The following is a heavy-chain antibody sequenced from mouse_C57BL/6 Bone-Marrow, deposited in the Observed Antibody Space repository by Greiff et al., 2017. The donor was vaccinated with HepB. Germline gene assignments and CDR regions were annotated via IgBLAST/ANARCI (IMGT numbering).Heavy chain of an antibody. CDR2: INPSSGYT. CDR3: ARTTVVARYAMDY. V-gene: IGHV1-7*01. CDR1: GYTFTSYW. Sequence: QVQLQQSGAELAKPGASVKLSCKASGYTFTSYWMHWVKQRPGQGLEWIGYINPSSGYTKYNQKFKDKATLTADKSSSTAYMQLSSLTYEDSAVYYCARTTVVARYAMDYWGQGTSVTVSS. J-gene: IGHJ4*01. D-gene: IGHD1-1*01.